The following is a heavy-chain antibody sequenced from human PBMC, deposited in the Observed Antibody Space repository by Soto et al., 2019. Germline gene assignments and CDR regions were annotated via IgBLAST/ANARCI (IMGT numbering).Heavy chain of an antibody. D-gene: IGHD5-18*01. CDR2: MNPKTGNT. V-gene: IGHV1-8*01. J-gene: IGHJ4*02. Sequence: GASVKVSCKASRYTFSSYDINWVRQATGQGLEWMGWMNPKTGNTGYAQKFQGRVTMTRNTSVDTAYMELTGLRSEDTAVYYCASERYKLSKRNPLDYWGQGTLVTVSS. CDR1: RYTFSSYD. CDR3: ASERYKLSKRNPLDY.